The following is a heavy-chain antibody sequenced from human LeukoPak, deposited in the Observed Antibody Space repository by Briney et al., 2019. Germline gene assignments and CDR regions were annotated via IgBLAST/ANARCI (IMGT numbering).Heavy chain of an antibody. J-gene: IGHJ5*02. CDR3: ARGGRHFWSGYQNNWFDP. CDR1: GYTFTSYY. CDR2: INPSGGST. Sequence: ASVKVSCKASGYTFTSYYMHWVRQAPGQGLEWMGIINPSGGSTSYAQKFQGRVTMTRDMSTSTVYMELSSLRSEDTAVYYCARGGRHFWSGYQNNWFDPWGQGTLVTVSS. D-gene: IGHD3-3*02. V-gene: IGHV1-46*01.